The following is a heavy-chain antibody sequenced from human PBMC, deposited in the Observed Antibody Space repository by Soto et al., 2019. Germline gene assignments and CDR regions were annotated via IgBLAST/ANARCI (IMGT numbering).Heavy chain of an antibody. D-gene: IGHD3-22*01. J-gene: IGHJ3*02. CDR3: SRHRSTYYYDSSGVNDI. Sequence: PGESLKISCKGSGYSFTSYWIGWVRQMPGKGLEWMGIIYPGDSDTRYSPSFQGQVTISADKSISTAYLQWSSLKASDTAIYYCSRHRSTYYYDSSGVNDIWGQGTMVTVSS. V-gene: IGHV5-51*01. CDR2: IYPGDSDT. CDR1: GYSFTSYW.